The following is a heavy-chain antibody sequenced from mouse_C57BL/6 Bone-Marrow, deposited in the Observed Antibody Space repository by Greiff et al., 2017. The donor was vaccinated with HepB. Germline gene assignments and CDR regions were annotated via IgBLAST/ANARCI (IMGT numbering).Heavy chain of an antibody. V-gene: IGHV6-6*01. J-gene: IGHJ4*01. CDR2: IRNKANNHAT. D-gene: IGHD2-5*01. CDR3: TRPGSNYSDAMDY. Sequence: EVKVEESGGGLVQPGGSMKLSCAASGFTFSDAWMDWVRQSPEKGLEWVAEIRNKANNHATYYAESVKGRFTIARDDSKSSVYLQMNSLRAEDTGMYYCTRPGSNYSDAMDYWGQGTSVTVSS. CDR1: GFTFSDAW.